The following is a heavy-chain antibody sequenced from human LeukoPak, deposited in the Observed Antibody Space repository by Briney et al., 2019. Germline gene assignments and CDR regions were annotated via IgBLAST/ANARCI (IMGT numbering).Heavy chain of an antibody. J-gene: IGHJ3*02. V-gene: IGHV4-30-4*08. D-gene: IGHD2-8*01. CDR2: IYYSGST. CDR3: ARAPPGVAFNI. Sequence: PSETLSLTCTVSGGSISSGDYYWSWIRQPPGKGLEWIGYIYYSGSTYYDPSLKSRVTISVDTSKNQLSLKLSSVTAADTAVYYCARAPPGVAFNIWGQGTMVTVSS. CDR1: GGSISSGDYY.